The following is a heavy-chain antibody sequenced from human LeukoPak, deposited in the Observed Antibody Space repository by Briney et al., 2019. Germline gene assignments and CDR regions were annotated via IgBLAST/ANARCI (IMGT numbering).Heavy chain of an antibody. V-gene: IGHV1-2*03. Sequence: LGASVKVSCKASGYTFTGYYIYWVRQAPGQGLEWMGWINPNSGDTKYAQNFQGRVTMTRDTSITTAYVEVSRLRSDDTAIYYCAREHTYGVHNAFDIWGQGIMVTVSS. CDR2: INPNSGDT. CDR1: GYTFTGYY. D-gene: IGHD5-18*01. J-gene: IGHJ3*02. CDR3: AREHTYGVHNAFDI.